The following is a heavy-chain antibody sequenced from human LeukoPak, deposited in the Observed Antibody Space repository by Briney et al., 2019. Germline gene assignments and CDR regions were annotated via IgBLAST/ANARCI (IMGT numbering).Heavy chain of an antibody. Sequence: GGSLRLSCAASGFTFDNSWIHWVRQGPGRGLVWVSRISPDGITTNYADSVKGRFTISRDTAKNTVYLQMNSLRAEDTAVYYCTSPRDCSLTSCYDYFDHWGQGTLVTVSS. D-gene: IGHD2-2*01. CDR1: GFTFDNSW. V-gene: IGHV3-74*01. CDR2: ISPDGITT. CDR3: TSPRDCSLTSCYDYFDH. J-gene: IGHJ4*02.